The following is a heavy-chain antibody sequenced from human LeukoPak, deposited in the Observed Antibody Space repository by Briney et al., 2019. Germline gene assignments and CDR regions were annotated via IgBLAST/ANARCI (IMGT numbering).Heavy chain of an antibody. CDR2: IYGGGNT. V-gene: IGHV3-66*02. J-gene: IGHJ4*02. CDR1: GFTVSSNY. CDR3: ARGSYSSSSLDY. D-gene: IGHD6-6*01. Sequence: GGSLRLSCAVSGFTVSSNYMSWVRQAPGKGLEWVSAIYGGGNTYFADSVKGRFTISRDNSKNTLYLQMNSLRAEDTAVYYCARGSYSSSSLDYWGQGTLVTVSS.